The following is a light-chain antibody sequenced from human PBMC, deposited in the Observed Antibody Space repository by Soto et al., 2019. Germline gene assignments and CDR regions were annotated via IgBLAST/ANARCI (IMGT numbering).Light chain of an antibody. Sequence: QSALTQPPSASGSPGQSVTISCTGAANNIGGYNFVSWYQQYPGKAPKLIISEFRERPSGVPDRFSGSKSGNTASLTVSGLQAEDEADYYCSSYAGSNNVIFGGGTKLTVL. CDR2: EFR. V-gene: IGLV2-8*01. CDR1: ANNIGGYNF. CDR3: SSYAGSNNVI. J-gene: IGLJ2*01.